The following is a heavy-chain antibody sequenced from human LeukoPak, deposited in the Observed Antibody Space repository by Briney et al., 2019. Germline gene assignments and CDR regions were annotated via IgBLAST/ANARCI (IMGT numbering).Heavy chain of an antibody. J-gene: IGHJ5*02. CDR2: IKQDGSDK. Sequence: PGGSLRLSCAASGFTFSSSLMSWVRQAPGKGLEWVANIKQDGSDKYYVDSVRGRFTISRDNAKNSLYLQLNSLRVEDTAVYYCARAPHAGWFDPWGQGTLVTVSS. CDR3: ARAPHAGWFDP. CDR1: GFTFSSSL. V-gene: IGHV3-7*01.